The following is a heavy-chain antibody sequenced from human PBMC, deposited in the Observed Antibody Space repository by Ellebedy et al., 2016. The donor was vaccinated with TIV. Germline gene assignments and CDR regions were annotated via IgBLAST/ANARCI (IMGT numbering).Heavy chain of an antibody. D-gene: IGHD5-24*01. V-gene: IGHV3-30*18. CDR1: GLTFSNSG. Sequence: GESLKISCVASGLTFSNSGMHWVRQAPGKGLEWVAVISYDGTNKYYADSVKGRFTISRDNSKNTLSLHMNSLRTDDTAVYSCAKDRGGGYNFGAFDLWGRGTKVTVSS. CDR2: ISYDGTNK. CDR3: AKDRGGGYNFGAFDL. J-gene: IGHJ3*01.